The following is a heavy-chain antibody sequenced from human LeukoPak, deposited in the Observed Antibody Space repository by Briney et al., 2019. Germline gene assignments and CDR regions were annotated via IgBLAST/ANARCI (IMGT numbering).Heavy chain of an antibody. V-gene: IGHV3-11*01. J-gene: IGHJ6*02. CDR2: ISSSGSTI. CDR3: ARDGGVTPNYYYGMDV. Sequence: GGSLTLSWAASGFTFSNYYMSCIRHAPGKGPEWVSYISSSGSTIYYADSVKGRFTISRDNAKNSLYLQMNSLRAEDTAVYYCARDGGVTPNYYYGMDVWGQGTTVTVSS. D-gene: IGHD2-21*02. CDR1: GFTFSNYY.